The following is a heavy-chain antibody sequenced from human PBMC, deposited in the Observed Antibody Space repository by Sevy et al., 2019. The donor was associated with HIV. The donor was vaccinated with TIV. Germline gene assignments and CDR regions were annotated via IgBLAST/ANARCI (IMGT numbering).Heavy chain of an antibody. CDR2: IIPIFGTA. J-gene: IGHJ6*02. CDR1: GGTFSSYA. V-gene: IGHV1-69*13. CDR3: ARIGRIVVVPAAIREYYYYGMDV. D-gene: IGHD2-2*02. Sequence: ASVKVSCKASGGTFSSYAISWVRQAPGQGLEWMGGIIPIFGTANYAQKFQGSVTITADESTSTAYMELSSLRSEDTAVYYCARIGRIVVVPAAIREYYYYGMDVWGQGTTVTVSS.